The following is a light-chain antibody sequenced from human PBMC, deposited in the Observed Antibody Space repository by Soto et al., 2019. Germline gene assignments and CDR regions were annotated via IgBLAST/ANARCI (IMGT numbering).Light chain of an antibody. CDR3: FSYAGNPRV. J-gene: IGLJ3*02. Sequence: QSALTQPRSVSGSPGQSVAISCTGTSSDVGGYNFVSWYQQHPGKAPKLMIYDVNKRPSGVPDRFSGSKSGNTASLTISGLQAEDDADYYCFSYAGNPRVFGGGTKLTVL. V-gene: IGLV2-11*01. CDR1: SSDVGGYNF. CDR2: DVN.